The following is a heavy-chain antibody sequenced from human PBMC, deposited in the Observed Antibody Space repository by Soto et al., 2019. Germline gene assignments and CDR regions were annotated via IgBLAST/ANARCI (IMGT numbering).Heavy chain of an antibody. Sequence: QVQLVESGGCVVQPGRSLRLSCAASGFIFSSYGIHWVRQAPGKGLEWVASISYDGSDKYYEDSLKGRFTISRDNSKDTLYLQMDSLRAEDTAVYYCAKTPGDRYYSHYFDYWGHGALVTVSS. CDR3: AKTPGDRYYSHYFDY. CDR1: GFIFSSYG. V-gene: IGHV3-30*18. D-gene: IGHD3-10*01. J-gene: IGHJ4*01. CDR2: ISYDGSDK.